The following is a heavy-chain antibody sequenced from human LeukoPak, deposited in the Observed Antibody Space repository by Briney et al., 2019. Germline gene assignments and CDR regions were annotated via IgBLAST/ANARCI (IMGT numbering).Heavy chain of an antibody. CDR2: ISGSGGST. CDR3: AKDHYDFWSGYYSGPRHPALYYYYYMDV. J-gene: IGHJ6*03. D-gene: IGHD3-3*01. CDR1: GFTFSSYA. V-gene: IGHV3-23*01. Sequence: PGGSLRLSCAASGFTFSSYAMSWVRQAPGKGLEWVSAISGSGGSTYYADSVKGRFTISRDNSKNTLYLQMNSLRAEDTAVYYCAKDHYDFWSGYYSGPRHPALYYYYYMDVWGKGTTVTVSS.